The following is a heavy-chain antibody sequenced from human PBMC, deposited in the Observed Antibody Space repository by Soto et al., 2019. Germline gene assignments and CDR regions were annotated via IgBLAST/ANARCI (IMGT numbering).Heavy chain of an antibody. J-gene: IGHJ6*02. CDR2: IKEDGSEA. Sequence: EVQLVESGGGLVQPGGSLRLSCAASGFTFSTYWMNWVRQAPGKGLEWVANIKEDGSEAYYVDSVKGRFTISRDTAKNSLYLDMNSLRGEDTAVYYCARDWGAPGRGSALGYYYHFGMDVWGQGTTVTVPS. V-gene: IGHV3-7*05. D-gene: IGHD3-16*01. CDR1: GFTFSTYW. CDR3: ARDWGAPGRGSALGYYYHFGMDV.